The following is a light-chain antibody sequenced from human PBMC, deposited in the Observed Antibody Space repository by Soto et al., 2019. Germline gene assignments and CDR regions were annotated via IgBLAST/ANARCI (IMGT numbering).Light chain of an antibody. J-gene: IGLJ1*01. CDR1: SSDVGTYNL. CDR2: EVS. V-gene: IGLV2-23*02. Sequence: QSALSQPASVSGSPGQSIAISCTGTSSDVGTYNLVSWYQQPPGKAPKLIIFEVSKRPSGVSDRFSGSKSGNTASLTISGLQGEHEADYYCCSYARPGTLYVFGTGTKLTVL. CDR3: CSYARPGTLYV.